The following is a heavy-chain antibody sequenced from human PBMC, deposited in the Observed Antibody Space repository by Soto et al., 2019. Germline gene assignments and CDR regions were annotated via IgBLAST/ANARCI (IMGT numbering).Heavy chain of an antibody. Sequence: SETLSLTCTVSGDSVSSGDYYWSWIRQPPGKGLEWIGYIYYSGSTTYHPSLKSRVTISLDKSKNQFSLNLSSVTAADTAVYYCASYNWNYCLDPCGQGTLVTVSS. CDR1: GDSVSSGDYY. CDR2: IYYSGST. J-gene: IGHJ5*02. D-gene: IGHD1-7*01. V-gene: IGHV4-61*08. CDR3: ASYNWNYCLDP.